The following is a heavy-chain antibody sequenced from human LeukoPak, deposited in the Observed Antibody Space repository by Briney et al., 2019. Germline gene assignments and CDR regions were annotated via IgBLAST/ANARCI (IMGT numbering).Heavy chain of an antibody. CDR3: ASVYAGDFDY. V-gene: IGHV5-10-1*01. Sequence: GESLKISCQGSGYSFSAYWITWVRQMPGKGLEWMGRIDPSDSHIKYSPSFQGHVTTSVDKSISTAYLQWSSLKASDTAMYYCASVYAGDFDYWGQGTLVTVSS. CDR1: GYSFSAYW. CDR2: IDPSDSHI. D-gene: IGHD2-8*01. J-gene: IGHJ4*02.